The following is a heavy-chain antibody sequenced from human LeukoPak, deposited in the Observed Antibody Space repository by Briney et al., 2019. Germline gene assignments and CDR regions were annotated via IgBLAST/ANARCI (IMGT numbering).Heavy chain of an antibody. CDR2: IGVSGTST. Sequence: GGSLRLSCAASGFTFSKYAMSWVRQAPGKGLEWVSAIGVSGTSTYYADSVKGRFTVSRDDSKSTLYLHMNSLRAEDTAVYYCAKPYRFFDLWGRGTLVTVSS. D-gene: IGHD3-3*01. V-gene: IGHV3-23*01. J-gene: IGHJ2*01. CDR3: AKPYRFFDL. CDR1: GFTFSKYA.